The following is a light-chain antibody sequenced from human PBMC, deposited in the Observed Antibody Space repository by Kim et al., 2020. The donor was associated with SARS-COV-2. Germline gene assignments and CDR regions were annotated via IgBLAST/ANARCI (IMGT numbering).Light chain of an antibody. J-gene: IGKJ2*01. V-gene: IGKV3-20*01. CDR2: SSS. CDR3: QQYGSSRYT. CDR1: QSVTSSY. Sequence: FSPAERATLSGSASQSVTSSYLAWYQQRPGQAPSLLIYSSSSRAPGIPDRFSGSGSGTDFILTISRLEPEDFAMYYCQQYGSSRYTFGQGTKLEI.